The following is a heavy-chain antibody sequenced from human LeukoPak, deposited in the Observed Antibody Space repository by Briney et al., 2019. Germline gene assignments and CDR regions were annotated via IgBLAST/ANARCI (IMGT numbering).Heavy chain of an antibody. CDR1: GFTFRSYR. Sequence: RTGGSLRLSCAASGFTFRSYRMNWVRQAPGKGLEWVASIKQGESERYYVDSVNGRFTISRDNAENSLYLQMNSLRAEDTAVYYCARGDNSAFDIWGQGTMVTVSS. CDR2: IKQGESER. CDR3: ARGDNSAFDI. J-gene: IGHJ3*02. V-gene: IGHV3-7*04. D-gene: IGHD3-22*01.